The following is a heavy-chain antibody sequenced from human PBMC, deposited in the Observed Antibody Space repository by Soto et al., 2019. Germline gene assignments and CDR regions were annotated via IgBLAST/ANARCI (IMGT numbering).Heavy chain of an antibody. CDR2: IIPNFDTP. CDR3: ARPYYDSSGYYLWYFDY. Sequence: QVQLVQSGAVVKKPGSSVKLSCKASGDSFNTFAVTWVRQAPGQGLEWMGGIIPNFDTPNYAQKFQGRVTIIADKSTSTPYMELSSLRSEYTAVYYWARPYYDSSGYYLWYFDYWGQGTLVTVSS. J-gene: IGHJ4*02. D-gene: IGHD3-22*01. CDR1: GDSFNTFA. V-gene: IGHV1-69*06.